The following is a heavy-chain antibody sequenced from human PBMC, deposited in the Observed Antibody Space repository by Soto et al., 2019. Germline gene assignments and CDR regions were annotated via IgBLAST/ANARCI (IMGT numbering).Heavy chain of an antibody. CDR2: IYSGGST. CDR3: ARIQIGMTTVTTRAFDI. CDR1: GFTFSSYG. D-gene: IGHD4-17*01. Sequence: PGGSLRLSCAASGFTFSSYGMHWVRQAPGKGLEWVSVIYSGGSTYYADSVKGRFTISRHNSKNTLYLQMNSLRAEDTAVYYCARIQIGMTTVTTRAFDIWGQGTMVTVSS. V-gene: IGHV3-NL1*01. J-gene: IGHJ3*02.